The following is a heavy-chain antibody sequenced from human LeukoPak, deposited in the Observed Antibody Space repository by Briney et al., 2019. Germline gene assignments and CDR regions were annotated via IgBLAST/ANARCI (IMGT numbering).Heavy chain of an antibody. Sequence: SQTLSLTCTVSGGSITGGGHSWNWIRQQPGKGLEWIGYIFDSGNTNYNPSLRSRLSISIDTSKNQFYLRLNSVTAADTAVYFCSVWGIWFDPWGPGTLVAVSS. D-gene: IGHD6-19*01. V-gene: IGHV4-31*03. CDR2: IFDSGNT. CDR3: SVWGIWFDP. CDR1: GGSITGGGHS. J-gene: IGHJ5*02.